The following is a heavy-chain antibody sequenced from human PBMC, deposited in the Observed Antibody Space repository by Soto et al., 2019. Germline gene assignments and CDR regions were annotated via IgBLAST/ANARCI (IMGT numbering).Heavy chain of an antibody. CDR2: IFYTGTT. D-gene: IGHD2-2*01. CDR1: GGSIRYNSYY. Sequence: ETLSLTCSVSGGSIRYNSYYWGWIRQPPGKGLEWVGGIFYTGTTYYSPSLKDRVTISVDTSKNSFSLNLTSVTAADTAVYFCARLVVVAPVANAWGQGTLVTVSS. J-gene: IGHJ5*02. CDR3: ARLVVVAPVANA. V-gene: IGHV4-39*02.